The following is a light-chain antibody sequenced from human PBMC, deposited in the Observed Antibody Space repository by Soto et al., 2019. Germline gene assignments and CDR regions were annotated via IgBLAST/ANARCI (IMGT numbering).Light chain of an antibody. V-gene: IGKV3-20*01. CDR3: QQYGGSPAYT. Sequence: EIVLTQSPGTLSLSPGERATLSCRASQSVSSNYLAWYQQKPGQPPRLLIYDASTRAAGIPDRFSGSGSGTDFTLTISRLETEDFAVYYCQQYGGSPAYTFGQGTKLEI. J-gene: IGKJ2*01. CDR1: QSVSSNY. CDR2: DAS.